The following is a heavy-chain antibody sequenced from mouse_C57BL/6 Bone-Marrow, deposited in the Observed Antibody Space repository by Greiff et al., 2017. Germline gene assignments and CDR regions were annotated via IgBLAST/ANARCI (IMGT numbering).Heavy chain of an antibody. D-gene: IGHD2-2*01. V-gene: IGHV1-15*01. Sequence: QVQLQQSGAELVRPGASVTLSCKASGYTFTDYEMHWVKQTPVHGLEWIGAIDPATGGTAYNQKFKGKAILTADKSSSTAYMELRSLTSEDSAVYYCTKGYGYEDYAMDYWGQGTSVTVSS. CDR3: TKGYGYEDYAMDY. CDR2: IDPATGGT. J-gene: IGHJ4*01. CDR1: GYTFTDYE.